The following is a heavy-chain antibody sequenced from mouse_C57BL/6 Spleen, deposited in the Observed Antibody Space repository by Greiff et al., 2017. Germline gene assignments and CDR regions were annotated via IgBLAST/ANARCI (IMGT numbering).Heavy chain of an antibody. D-gene: IGHD3-2*02. J-gene: IGHJ3*01. Sequence: QVQLQQSGPGLVAPSQSLSITCTVSGFSLTSYGVGWVLRSLGKGLEWLGVIWGVGGTNYNSALKSRLSISKDNSKSQVFLKMNSLQTDDTAMDFCDSHSSGYVRLAYWGQGTLVTVSA. CDR3: DSHSSGYVRLAY. V-gene: IGHV2-6*01. CDR1: GFSLTSYG. CDR2: IWGVGGT.